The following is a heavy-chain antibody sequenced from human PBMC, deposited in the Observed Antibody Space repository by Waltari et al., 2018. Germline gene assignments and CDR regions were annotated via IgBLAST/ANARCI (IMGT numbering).Heavy chain of an antibody. V-gene: IGHV1-58*01. D-gene: IGHD6-13*01. Sequence: QMQLVQSGPEVKKPGTSVKVSCKASGFTFTSSAVQWVRQARGQRLEWIGWIVVGSGNTNYAQKFQERVTITRDMSTSTAYMELSSLRSEDTAVYYCARAREAAAGTYYYYMDVWGKGTTVTISS. CDR3: ARAREAAAGTYYYYMDV. J-gene: IGHJ6*03. CDR1: GFTFTSSA. CDR2: IVVGSGNT.